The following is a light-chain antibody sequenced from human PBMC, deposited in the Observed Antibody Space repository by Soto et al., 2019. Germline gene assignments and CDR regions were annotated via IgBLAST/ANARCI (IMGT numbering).Light chain of an antibody. CDR3: QQLYSAPYT. V-gene: IGKV1-39*01. Sequence: DIQMTQSPSSLSASVGDRVSISCRTSQNIDRYLNWYQQKPGKAPQVLISVAASLQSGVPSRFSGSGSGTEFTLSISSLQPEDFATYFCQQLYSAPYTFGQGTKLEI. CDR2: VAA. J-gene: IGKJ2*01. CDR1: QNIDRY.